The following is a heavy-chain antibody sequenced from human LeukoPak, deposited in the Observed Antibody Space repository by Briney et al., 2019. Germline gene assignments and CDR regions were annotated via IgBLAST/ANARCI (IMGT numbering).Heavy chain of an antibody. CDR2: ISAGADAT. CDR1: GFPFSNYA. CDR3: AVRGIYGYSYWGFFDY. J-gene: IGHJ4*02. Sequence: PGGSLRLSCAASGFPFSNYALCWVRQAPGKGLEWVSCISAGADATYYADSVTGRFTISRDNSNNRLFQQMSSLRAEDTAVYYCAVRGIYGYSYWGFFDYWGQGTLVTVSS. D-gene: IGHD3-22*01. V-gene: IGHV3-23*01.